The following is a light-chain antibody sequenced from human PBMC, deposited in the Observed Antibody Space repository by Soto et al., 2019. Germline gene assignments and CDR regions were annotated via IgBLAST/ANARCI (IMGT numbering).Light chain of an antibody. CDR1: SSDVGGYNY. Sequence: QSVLTQPPSASGSPGQSVTISCAGTSSDVGGYNYVSWYQQHPGKAPKLMIYEISKRPSGVPDRFSGSKSGNTASLTVSGLQAEDEADYYCSSYAASNNFGVFGSGTKLTV. J-gene: IGLJ1*01. CDR2: EIS. V-gene: IGLV2-8*01. CDR3: SSYAASNNFGV.